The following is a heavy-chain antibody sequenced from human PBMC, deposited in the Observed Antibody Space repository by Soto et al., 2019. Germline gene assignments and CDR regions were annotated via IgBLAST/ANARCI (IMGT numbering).Heavy chain of an antibody. D-gene: IGHD6-13*01. CDR1: GYTFTSYA. CDR2: INAGNGNT. V-gene: IGHV1-3*01. J-gene: IGHJ4*02. CDR3: ERRGSSSWFIDY. Sequence: ASVKVSCKASGYTFTSYAMHWVRQAPGQRLEWMGWINAGNGNTKYSQKFQGRVTITRDTSASTAYMELSSLRSEDTAVYYCERRGSSSWFIDYWGQGNLVTVS.